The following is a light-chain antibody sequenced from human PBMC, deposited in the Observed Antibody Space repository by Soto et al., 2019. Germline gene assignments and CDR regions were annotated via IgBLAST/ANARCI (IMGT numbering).Light chain of an antibody. CDR3: QVWDSGSV. J-gene: IGLJ2*01. V-gene: IGLV3-21*02. Sequence: SYVVTQPPSVSVAPGQTARITCGGNNIGSKGVHWYQQKPGQAPVLVVYDDSDRPSGIPERFSGSNSGNTATLTISRVEAGDEADYYCQVWDSGSVFGGGTKVTVL. CDR2: DDS. CDR1: NIGSKG.